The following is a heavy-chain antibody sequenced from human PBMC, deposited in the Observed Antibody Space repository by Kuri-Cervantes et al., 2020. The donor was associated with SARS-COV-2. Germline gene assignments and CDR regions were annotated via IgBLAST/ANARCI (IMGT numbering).Heavy chain of an antibody. CDR3: ARQGDTAMVETTPNAFDI. CDR1: GESSSGYY. V-gene: IGHV4-34*01. Sequence: SETLSLTCAFYGESSSGYYWNWIRQSPGKGLEWIGEVNHRGSTNYNPSLKSRVTISVDTSSKQFSLHLGSVTAADTAVYYCARQGDTAMVETTPNAFDIWGQGTMVTVSS. D-gene: IGHD5-18*01. J-gene: IGHJ3*02. CDR2: VNHRGST.